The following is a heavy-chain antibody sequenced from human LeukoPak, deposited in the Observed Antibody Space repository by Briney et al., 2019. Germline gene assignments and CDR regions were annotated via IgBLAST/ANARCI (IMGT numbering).Heavy chain of an antibody. CDR1: GFTFDDYG. Sequence: GGSLRLSCAASGFTFDDYGMSWVRQAPGKGLEWVSGINWNGGSTGYADSVKGRFTISRDNAKNSPYLQMNSLRAEDTALYYCARGQSILTGYPRQGDDYWGQGTLVTVSS. D-gene: IGHD3-9*01. CDR3: ARGQSILTGYPRQGDDY. J-gene: IGHJ4*02. CDR2: INWNGGST. V-gene: IGHV3-20*04.